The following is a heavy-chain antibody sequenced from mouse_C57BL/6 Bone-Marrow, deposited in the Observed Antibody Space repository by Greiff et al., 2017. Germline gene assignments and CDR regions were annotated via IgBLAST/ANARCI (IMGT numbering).Heavy chain of an antibody. Sequence: QVQLQQPGAELVRPGTSVKLSCKASGYTFTSYWMHWVKQRPGQGLEWIGVIDPSDSYTNYNQKFKGKATLTVDTSSSTAYMQLSSLTSEDSAVYYCAGDLTGRGFDYWGQGTTLTVSS. D-gene: IGHD4-1*01. J-gene: IGHJ2*01. V-gene: IGHV1-59*01. CDR3: AGDLTGRGFDY. CDR1: GYTFTSYW. CDR2: IDPSDSYT.